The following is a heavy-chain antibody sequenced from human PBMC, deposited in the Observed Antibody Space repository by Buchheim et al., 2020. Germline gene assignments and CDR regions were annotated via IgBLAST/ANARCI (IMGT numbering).Heavy chain of an antibody. J-gene: IGHJ2*01. D-gene: IGHD6-6*01. CDR1: GFTFSSYG. CDR3: AREGVMYSSSLGWYFDL. V-gene: IGHV3-33*01. CDR2: IWYDGSNK. Sequence: QVQLVESGGGVVQPGRSLRLSCAASGFTFSSYGMHWVRQAPGKGLEWVAVIWYDGSNKYYADSVTGRFTISRDNSKNTLYLQMNSLRAEDTAVYYCAREGVMYSSSLGWYFDLWGRGTL.